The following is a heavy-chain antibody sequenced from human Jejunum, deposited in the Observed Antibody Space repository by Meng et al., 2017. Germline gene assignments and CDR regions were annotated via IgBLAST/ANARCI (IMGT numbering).Heavy chain of an antibody. V-gene: IGHV3-30*04. CDR2: ISSDGNTK. Sequence: GESLKISCAASGFTFRNYAMHWVRQAPGKGLEWVTVISSDGNTKFYADSVKGRFTISRDNSMNTLSLQMTSLTDEDTALYYCARGLEDRPKSPLGYWGQGTLVTVSS. J-gene: IGHJ4*02. CDR3: ARGLEDRPKSPLGY. CDR1: GFTFRNYA. D-gene: IGHD3-16*01.